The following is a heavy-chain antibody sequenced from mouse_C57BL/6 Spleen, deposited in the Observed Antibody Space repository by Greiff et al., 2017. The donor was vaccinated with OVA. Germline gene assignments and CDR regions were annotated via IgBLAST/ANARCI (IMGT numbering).Heavy chain of an antibody. D-gene: IGHD2-3*01. CDR2: ISYDGSN. V-gene: IGHV3-6*01. Sequence: EVQLQQSGPGLVKPSQSLSLTCSVTGYSITSGYYWNWIRQFPGNKLEWMGYISYDGSNNYNPSLKNRISITRDTSKNQFFLKLNSVTTEDTATYYCARDPYDRFAYWGQGTLVTVSA. CDR3: ARDPYDRFAY. CDR1: GYSITSGYY. J-gene: IGHJ3*01.